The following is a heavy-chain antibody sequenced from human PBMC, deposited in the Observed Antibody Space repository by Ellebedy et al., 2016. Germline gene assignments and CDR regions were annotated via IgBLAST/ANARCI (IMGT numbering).Heavy chain of an antibody. CDR1: GFSFSNFG. V-gene: IGHV3-23*01. J-gene: IGHJ4*02. Sequence: GESLKISXAASGFSFSNFGMSWVRQAPGKGLEWVATISDNGRRTYYADSVEGRFTISRDNFKGTLYLQMNSLRAEDTAVYYCARDSGAYGGNREIDYWGQGTLVTVSS. CDR2: ISDNGRRT. D-gene: IGHD4-23*01. CDR3: ARDSGAYGGNREIDY.